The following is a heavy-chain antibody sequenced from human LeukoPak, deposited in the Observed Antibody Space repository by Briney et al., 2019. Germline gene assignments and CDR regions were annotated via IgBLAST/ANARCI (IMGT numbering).Heavy chain of an antibody. D-gene: IGHD1-26*01. CDR3: ARISLGAIWGYYYGMDV. V-gene: IGHV1-69*13. CDR1: GGTFSSYS. J-gene: IGHJ6*02. Sequence: SVKVSCKASGGTFSSYSIRWVRQAPGQGLEWMGGIIPIFDTADYAQKFQGRVTITADESTSTAYMELSSLRSEDTAVFYCARISLGAIWGYYYGMDVWAKGPRSPSP. CDR2: IIPIFDTA.